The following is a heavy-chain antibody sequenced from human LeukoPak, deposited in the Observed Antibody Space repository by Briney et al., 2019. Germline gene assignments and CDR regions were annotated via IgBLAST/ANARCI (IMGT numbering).Heavy chain of an antibody. CDR2: VNNDGTGT. V-gene: IGHV3-74*01. J-gene: IGHJ4*02. Sequence: GGSLRLSCAASGFIFSRYWMHWARQAPGKGLVWVAQVNNDGTGTNYADSVKGRFTMSRDNAKSTLYLQMNSLRAEDTAVYYCARGGIGGATPDYWGQGALVTVSS. CDR3: ARGGIGGATPDY. CDR1: GFIFSRYW. D-gene: IGHD1-26*01.